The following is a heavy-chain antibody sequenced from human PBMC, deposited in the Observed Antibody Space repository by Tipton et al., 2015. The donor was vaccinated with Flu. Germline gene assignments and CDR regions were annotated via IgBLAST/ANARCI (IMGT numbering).Heavy chain of an antibody. Sequence: SLRLSCAASGFSFPDYDMHWVRQAPGKGLEWVAVIWYDGSDKYYADSVKGRFTISRDNSKNTLYLQMNSLRNEDTAVYYCAGEYCSSTSCPLLFDYWGQGTLVTVSS. CDR3: AGEYCSSTSCPLLFDY. CDR1: GFSFPDYD. J-gene: IGHJ4*02. D-gene: IGHD2-2*01. CDR2: IWYDGSDK. V-gene: IGHV3-33*08.